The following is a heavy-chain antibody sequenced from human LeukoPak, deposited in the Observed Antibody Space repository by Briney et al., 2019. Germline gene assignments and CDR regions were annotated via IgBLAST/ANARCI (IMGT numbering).Heavy chain of an antibody. CDR3: VGDGRDGYNIYFHH. CDR2: ISGNGGST. J-gene: IGHJ1*01. CDR1: GFTFSTYA. V-gene: IGHV3-64D*06. Sequence: GGSLRLSCSASGFTFSTYAMHWVRQAPGKRLEYVSVISGNGGSTAYADSVKGRFITSRDNSKNTVYLQMSSLRAEDTAIYYCVGDGRDGYNIYFHHWGQGTLVTVSS. D-gene: IGHD5-24*01.